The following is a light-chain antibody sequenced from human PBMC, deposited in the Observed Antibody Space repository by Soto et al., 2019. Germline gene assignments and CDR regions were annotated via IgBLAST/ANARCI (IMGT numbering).Light chain of an antibody. J-gene: IGLJ2*01. CDR3: SSYTSSSTLL. CDR2: EVS. Sequence: QSVLTQPRSVSGSPGQSVTISCTGTSSDVGRYNYVSWYQQHPGKAPKLMIYEVSNRPSGVSNRFSGSKSGNTASLTISGLQAEDEADYYCSSYTSSSTLLFGVGTKLTVL. V-gene: IGLV2-14*01. CDR1: SSDVGRYNY.